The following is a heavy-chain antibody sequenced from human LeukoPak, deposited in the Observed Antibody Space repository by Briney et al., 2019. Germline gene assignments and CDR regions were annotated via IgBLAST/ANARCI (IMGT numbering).Heavy chain of an antibody. D-gene: IGHD3-9*01. CDR3: ARPYYDILTGYQFPYFY. V-gene: IGHV1-69*13. CDR2: IIPIFGTA. CDR1: GGTFSIYA. J-gene: IGHJ4*02. Sequence: SVKVSCKASGGTFSIYAISWVRQAPGQGLEWMGGIIPIFGTANYAQKFQGRVTITADESTSTACMELSSLRSEDTAVYYCARPYYDILTGYQFPYFYWGQGTLVTVSS.